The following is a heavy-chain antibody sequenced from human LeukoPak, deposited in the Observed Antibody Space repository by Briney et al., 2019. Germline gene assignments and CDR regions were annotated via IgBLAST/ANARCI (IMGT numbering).Heavy chain of an antibody. V-gene: IGHV3-7*03. D-gene: IGHD2-2*01. Sequence: GGSLRLSCAASGFTFSSYWMSWVRQAPGKGLEWVANIKQDGSEKYYVDSVKGRFTISRDNAKNSLYLQMNSLRAEDTAVYYCAREPYCSSTSCSIFDYWGQGTLVTVSS. CDR2: IKQDGSEK. J-gene: IGHJ4*02. CDR3: AREPYCSSTSCSIFDY. CDR1: GFTFSSYW.